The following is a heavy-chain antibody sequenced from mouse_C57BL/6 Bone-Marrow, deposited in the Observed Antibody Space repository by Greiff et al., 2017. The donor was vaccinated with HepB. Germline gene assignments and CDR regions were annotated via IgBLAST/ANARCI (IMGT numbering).Heavy chain of an antibody. CDR1: GYTFTDYY. CDR3: ARRLGLPFAY. D-gene: IGHD4-1*01. CDR2: INPNNGGT. J-gene: IGHJ3*01. V-gene: IGHV1-26*01. Sequence: VQLQQSGPELVKPGASVKISCKASGYTFTDYYMNWVKQSHGKSLEWIGDINPNNGGTSYNQKFKGKATLTVDKSSSTAYMELRSLTSEDSAVYYCARRLGLPFAYWGQGTLVTVSA.